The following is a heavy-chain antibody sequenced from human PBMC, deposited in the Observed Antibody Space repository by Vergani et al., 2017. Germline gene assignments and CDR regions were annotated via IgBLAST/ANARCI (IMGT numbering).Heavy chain of an antibody. D-gene: IGHD6-19*01. CDR1: GFTFSSYS. V-gene: IGHV3-48*01. CDR3: ARSLVAGKGGY. Sequence: EVQMVESGGGLVKPGGSLRLSCVASGFTFSSYSMNWVRQAPGKGLEWISYISTTSDTIYYADSVRGRFTISRDNAKNSLYLEMNSLRVEDTAVYFCARSLVAGKGGYWGQGTRVAVSS. CDR2: ISTTSDTI. J-gene: IGHJ4*02.